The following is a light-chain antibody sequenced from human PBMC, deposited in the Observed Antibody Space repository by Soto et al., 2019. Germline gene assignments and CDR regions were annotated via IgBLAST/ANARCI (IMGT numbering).Light chain of an antibody. V-gene: IGKV1-39*01. Sequence: DIQMTQSPSSLSASVGDRVTITCRASESIARHLNWYQQKPGKAPKLLIYAASSLQNGVPSRFRGGGSGTDFTLTISNLQPEDFATYYCQQTYSTLSFTFGQGTQLEIK. CDR1: ESIARH. CDR3: QQTYSTLSFT. CDR2: AAS. J-gene: IGKJ5*01.